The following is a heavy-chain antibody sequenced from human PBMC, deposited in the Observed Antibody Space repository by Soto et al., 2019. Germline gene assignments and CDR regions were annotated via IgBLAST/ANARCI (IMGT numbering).Heavy chain of an antibody. J-gene: IGHJ4*02. CDR1: GFTFSSYG. CDR3: AADLYSSGWYVVY. V-gene: IGHV3-30*03. D-gene: IGHD6-19*01. Sequence: GGSLRLSCVASGFTFSSYGMHWVRQAPGKGLEWVAVISYDGSNKYYADSVKGRFTISRDNSKNTLYLQMNSLRAEDTAVYYCAADLYSSGWYVVYWGQGTLVTVSS. CDR2: ISYDGSNK.